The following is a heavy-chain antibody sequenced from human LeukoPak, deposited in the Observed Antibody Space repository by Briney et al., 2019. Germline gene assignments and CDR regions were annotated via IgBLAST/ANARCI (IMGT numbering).Heavy chain of an antibody. V-gene: IGHV4-34*01. J-gene: IGHJ2*01. Sequence: KPSETLSPTCTVSGGSISPYYWSWIRQPPGKGLEWIGEINHSGSTNYNPSLKSRVTISVDTSKNQFSLKLSSVTAADTAVYYCARRYSSGWNRYFDLWGRGTLVTVSS. CDR3: ARRYSSGWNRYFDL. D-gene: IGHD6-19*01. CDR1: GGSISPYY. CDR2: INHSGST.